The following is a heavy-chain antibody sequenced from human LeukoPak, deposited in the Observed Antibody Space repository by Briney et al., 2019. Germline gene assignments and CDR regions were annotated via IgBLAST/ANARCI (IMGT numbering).Heavy chain of an antibody. D-gene: IGHD2/OR15-2a*01. CDR2: INHSGST. CDR3: PRGLDLGIYAY. CDR1: GGSFSGYY. J-gene: IGHJ4*02. V-gene: IGHV4-34*01. Sequence: SETLSLTCAVYGGSFSGYYWSWIRQPPGKGLEWIGEINHSGSTNYNPSLKSRVTISVDTSKNQFSLKLSSVTAADTAVYYCPRGLDLGIYAYWGQGTLVTVSS.